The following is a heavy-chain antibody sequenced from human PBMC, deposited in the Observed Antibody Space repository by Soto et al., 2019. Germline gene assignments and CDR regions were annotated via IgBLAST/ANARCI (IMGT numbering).Heavy chain of an antibody. CDR2: ISSSGLQT. Sequence: GGSLRLSCAASGFTFNDYDMSWIRQVPGKGLEWVSYISSSGLQTNYAESVKGRFTISRYNAKNSLYLQMNSLRAEDTALYYCARAPLAVADRVEHWGQGTLVTVSS. CDR3: ARAPLAVADRVEH. V-gene: IGHV3-11*05. J-gene: IGHJ4*02. CDR1: GFTFNDYD. D-gene: IGHD6-19*01.